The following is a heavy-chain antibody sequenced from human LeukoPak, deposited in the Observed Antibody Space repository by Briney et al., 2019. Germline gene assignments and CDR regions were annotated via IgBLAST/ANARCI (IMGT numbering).Heavy chain of an antibody. D-gene: IGHD2/OR15-2a*01. CDR2: INSDGSST. V-gene: IGHV3-74*03. Sequence: GGSLRLSCEASGLTFTPFWMDWVRLTPGKGLVWVSRINSDGSSTTYADSVKGRFTISRDNAKNTLYLQMNSLRADDTAVYYCGRNRNYYYMDVWGKGTTVTISS. CDR3: GRNRNYYYMDV. J-gene: IGHJ6*03. CDR1: GLTFTPFW.